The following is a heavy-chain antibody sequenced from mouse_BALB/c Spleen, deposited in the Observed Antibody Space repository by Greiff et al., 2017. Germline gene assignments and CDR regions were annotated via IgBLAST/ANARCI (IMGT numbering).Heavy chain of an antibody. Sequence: EVHLVESGGGLVQPGGSRKLSCAASGFTFSSFGMHWVRQAPEKGLEWVVYISSGSSTIYYADTVKGRFTISRDNPKNTLFLQMTSLRSEDTAMYYCARGDYEGFFDYWGQGTTLTVSS. CDR2: ISSGSSTI. V-gene: IGHV5-17*02. D-gene: IGHD2-4*01. CDR3: ARGDYEGFFDY. J-gene: IGHJ2*01. CDR1: GFTFSSFG.